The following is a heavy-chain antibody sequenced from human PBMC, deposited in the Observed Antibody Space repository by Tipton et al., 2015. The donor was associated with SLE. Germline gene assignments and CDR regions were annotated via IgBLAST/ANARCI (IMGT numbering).Heavy chain of an antibody. CDR3: ARAVGAKGWFDP. CDR1: GYTFTSYD. Sequence: QLVQSEAEVKKPGASAKVSCKASGYTFTSYDINWVRQATGQGLEWMGWMNPNSGNTGYAQKFQGRVTMTRNTSISTAYMELSSLRSEDTAVYYCARAVGAKGWFDPWGQGTLVTVSS. CDR2: MNPNSGNT. D-gene: IGHD1-26*01. V-gene: IGHV1-8*01. J-gene: IGHJ5*02.